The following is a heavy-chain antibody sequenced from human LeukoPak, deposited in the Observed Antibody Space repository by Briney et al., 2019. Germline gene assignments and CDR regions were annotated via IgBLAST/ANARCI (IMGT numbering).Heavy chain of an antibody. J-gene: IGHJ4*02. CDR1: GFTFSSYG. D-gene: IGHD3-3*01. Sequence: GGSLRLSCAASGFTFSSYGMHWVRQAPGKGLEWVAVISYDGSNKYYADSVKGRFTISRDNSKNTLYLQMNSLRAEDTAVYYCARVEKFPGDYGVYWGQGTLVTVSS. V-gene: IGHV3-30*03. CDR3: ARVEKFPGDYGVY. CDR2: ISYDGSNK.